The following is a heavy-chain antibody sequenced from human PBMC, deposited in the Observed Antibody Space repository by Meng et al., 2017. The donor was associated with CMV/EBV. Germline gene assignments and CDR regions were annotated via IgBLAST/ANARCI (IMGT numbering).Heavy chain of an antibody. V-gene: IGHV3-48*03. CDR2: ISSSGSII. J-gene: IGHJ6*02. D-gene: IGHD2-2*02. CDR1: GFTFSSYE. Sequence: GESLKISCAASGFTFSSYEINWVRQAPGKGLEWISYISSSGSIIYYADSVKGRFTISRDNAKNSLYLQMNSLRAEDTAVYYCARAGTIYCSSTSCYTGFWSGNYYYGMDVWGQGTTVTVSS. CDR3: ARAGTIYCSSTSCYTGFWSGNYYYGMDV.